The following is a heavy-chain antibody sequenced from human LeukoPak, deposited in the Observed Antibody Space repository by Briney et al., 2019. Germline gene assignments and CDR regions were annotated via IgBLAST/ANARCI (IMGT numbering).Heavy chain of an antibody. CDR1: GASISSSSRADYFF. CDR3: ARPLYNSWDRFDP. Sequence: PSETLSLTCTVSGASISSSSRADYFFWGWIRQAPGKGLEWIGSIDYSGHTYYNPSLNTRATISVDTPKNQFSLSLRSVTAADTAVYYCARPLYNSWDRFDPWGQGTLITVS. V-gene: IGHV4-39*01. CDR2: IDYSGHT. D-gene: IGHD3-16*01. J-gene: IGHJ5*02.